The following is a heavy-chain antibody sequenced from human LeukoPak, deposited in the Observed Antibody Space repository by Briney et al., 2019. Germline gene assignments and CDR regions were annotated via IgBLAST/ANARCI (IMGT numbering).Heavy chain of an antibody. CDR2: IYYSGST. CDR3: ARDAARYYYDSSGLDY. CDR1: GGSISSGDYY. V-gene: IGHV4-30-4*08. Sequence: SETLSLTCTVSGGSISSGDYYWSWIRQPPGKALEWIGYIYYSGSTYYNPSLKSRVTISVDTSKNQFSLKLSSVTAADTAVYYCARDAARYYYDSSGLDYWGQGTLVTVSS. J-gene: IGHJ4*02. D-gene: IGHD3-22*01.